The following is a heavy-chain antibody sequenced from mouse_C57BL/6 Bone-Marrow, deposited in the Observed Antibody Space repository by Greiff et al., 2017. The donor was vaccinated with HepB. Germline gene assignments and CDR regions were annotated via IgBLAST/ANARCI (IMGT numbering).Heavy chain of an antibody. D-gene: IGHD2-5*01. CDR1: GFSFNTYA. CDR3: VGHRSNYEDAMDY. V-gene: IGHV10-1*01. Sequence: DVKLVESGGGLVQPKGSLKLSCAASGFSFNTYAMNWVRQAPGKGLEWVARIRSKSNNYATYYADSVKDRFTISRDDSESMLYLKMNNLKTEDTAIYYCVGHRSNYEDAMDYWGQGTSVTVTS. J-gene: IGHJ4*01. CDR2: IRSKSNNYAT.